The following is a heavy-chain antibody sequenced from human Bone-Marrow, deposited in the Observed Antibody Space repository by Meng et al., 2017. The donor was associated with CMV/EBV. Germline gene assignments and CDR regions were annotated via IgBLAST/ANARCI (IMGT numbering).Heavy chain of an antibody. CDR1: GGSVNSPNYY. D-gene: IGHD6-19*01. J-gene: IGHJ4*02. Sequence: SETLSLTCSVSGGSVNSPNYYWSWIRQSPGKGLEWIGYIYYSGSTRYNPSLNSRVTIAMDKSKNQFSLNLYSLTPADSALYYYAREWAGSSFDYWGQGALVTVSS. V-gene: IGHV4-61*01. CDR2: IYYSGST. CDR3: AREWAGSSFDY.